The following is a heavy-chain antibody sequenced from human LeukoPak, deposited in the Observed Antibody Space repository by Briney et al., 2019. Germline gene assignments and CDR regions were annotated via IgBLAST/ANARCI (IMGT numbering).Heavy chain of an antibody. CDR3: ATGGIPYYYYGMDV. J-gene: IGHJ6*02. Sequence: ASVKVSCKVSGYTLTELSMHWVRQAPGKGLEWMGGFDPEDGETIYAQKFQGRVTMTEDTSTDTAYMELSSLRSEDTAVYYCATGGIPYYYYGMDVWGQGTTVTVSS. CDR1: GYTLTELS. V-gene: IGHV1-24*01. D-gene: IGHD1-14*01. CDR2: FDPEDGET.